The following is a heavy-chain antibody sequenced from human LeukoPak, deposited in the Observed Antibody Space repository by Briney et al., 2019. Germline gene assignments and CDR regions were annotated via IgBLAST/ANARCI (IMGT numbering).Heavy chain of an antibody. D-gene: IGHD1-26*01. V-gene: IGHV3-23*01. CDR3: AKGGKWDVTPFDY. J-gene: IGHJ4*02. CDR2: ISGGGGST. Sequence: GGSLRLSCVVSGFTFSSYAMSWVRQAPGKGLEWVSTISGGGGSTYYVDSVKGRFTISRDNSKDTLYLQVNSLRAEDTAVYYCAKGGKWDVTPFDYWGQGTLVTVSS. CDR1: GFTFSSYA.